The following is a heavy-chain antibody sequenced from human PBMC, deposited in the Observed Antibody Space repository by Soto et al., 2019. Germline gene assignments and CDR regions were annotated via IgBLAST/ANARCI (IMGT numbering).Heavy chain of an antibody. J-gene: IGHJ6*02. CDR1: GYRFTSYW. CDR3: ARQGMITRPDDIVLVPAARDYYYYGMDV. D-gene: IGHD2-2*01. CDR2: IDPSDSYT. Sequence: GESLKISCKGSGYRFTSYWISWVRQMPGKGLEWMGRIDPSDSYTNYSPSFQGHVTISAHKSISTAYPQWSSLKASDTAMYYCARQGMITRPDDIVLVPAARDYYYYGMDVWGQGTTVTVSS. V-gene: IGHV5-10-1*01.